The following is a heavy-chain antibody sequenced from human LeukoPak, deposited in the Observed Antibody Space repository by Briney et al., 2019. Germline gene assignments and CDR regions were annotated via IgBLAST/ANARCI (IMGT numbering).Heavy chain of an antibody. V-gene: IGHV1-18*01. CDR3: ALIPYCTNATCYHFDS. Sequence: ASVKVSCKASGYTFTTYGISWVRQAPGQGLEWMGWISTYNGDTNYAQKLQGRVTMTADTSTSTTYMELRSLRSDDTAVYYCALIPYCTNATCYHFDSWGQGTLGTASS. D-gene: IGHD2-8*01. J-gene: IGHJ4*02. CDR1: GYTFTTYG. CDR2: ISTYNGDT.